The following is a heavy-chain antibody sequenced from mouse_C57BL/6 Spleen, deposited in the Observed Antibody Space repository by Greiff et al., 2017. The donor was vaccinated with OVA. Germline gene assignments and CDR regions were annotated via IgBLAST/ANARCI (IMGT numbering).Heavy chain of an antibody. J-gene: IGHJ3*01. Sequence: QVHVKQPGAELVKPGASVKLSCKASGYTFTSYWMQWVKQRPGQGLEWIGEIDPSDSYTNYNQKFKGKATLTVDTSSSTAYMQLSSLTSEDSAVYYCARTGDYSNLFAYWGQGTLVTVSA. V-gene: IGHV1-50*01. CDR2: IDPSDSYT. D-gene: IGHD2-5*01. CDR1: GYTFTSYW. CDR3: ARTGDYSNLFAY.